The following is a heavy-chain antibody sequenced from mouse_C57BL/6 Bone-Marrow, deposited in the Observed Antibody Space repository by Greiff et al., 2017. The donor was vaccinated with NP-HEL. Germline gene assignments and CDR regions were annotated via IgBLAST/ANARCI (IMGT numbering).Heavy chain of an antibody. Sequence: EVQLVESGPGLAKPSQTLSLTCSVTGYSITSDYWNWIRKFPGNKLEYMGYISYSGSTYYNPSLKSRISITRDTSTTQYYLQLNSVTTEDTATYYCARYYYGSSSYWYFDVWGTGTTVTVSS. CDR3: ARYYYGSSSYWYFDV. J-gene: IGHJ1*03. V-gene: IGHV3-8*01. CDR2: ISYSGST. CDR1: GYSITSDY. D-gene: IGHD1-1*01.